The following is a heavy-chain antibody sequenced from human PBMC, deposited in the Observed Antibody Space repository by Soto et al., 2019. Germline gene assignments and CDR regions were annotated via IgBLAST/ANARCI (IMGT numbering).Heavy chain of an antibody. J-gene: IGHJ6*02. CDR3: AKDPLRYDFWSGYPVRATYYYYGMDV. CDR2: ISYDGSNK. CDR1: GFTFSSYG. V-gene: IGHV3-30*18. Sequence: PXASLGLSCAASGFTFSSYGMHWVRQAPGKGLEWVAVISYDGSNKYYADSVKGRFTISRDNSKNTLYLQMNSLRAEDTAVYYCAKDPLRYDFWSGYPVRATYYYYGMDVWGQGTTVTVSS. D-gene: IGHD3-3*01.